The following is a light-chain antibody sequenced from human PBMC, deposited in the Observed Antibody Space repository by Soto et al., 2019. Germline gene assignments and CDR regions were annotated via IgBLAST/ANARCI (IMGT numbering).Light chain of an antibody. CDR1: QSILYSSNNKNQ. CDR2: WAC. V-gene: IGKV4-1*01. CDR3: QQYYSPPYT. Sequence: DIVMTQSPDSLAVSLGERATINCKSSQSILYSSNNKNQLAWYQQKPGQPPKLLFYWACTRESGVPDRFSGSESGTDFTLTISSLQAEDVAVYYCQQYYSPPYTFGQGTKLEI. J-gene: IGKJ2*01.